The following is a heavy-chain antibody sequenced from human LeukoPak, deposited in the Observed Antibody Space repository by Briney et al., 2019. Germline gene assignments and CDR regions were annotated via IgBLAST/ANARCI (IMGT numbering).Heavy chain of an antibody. D-gene: IGHD7-27*01. CDR2: ISAYNGNT. CDR1: GYTLTSYG. CDR3: ARKRTGDPYAFDI. Sequence: ASVKVSCKASGYTLTSYGISWVRQAPGQGLEWMGWISAYNGNTNYAQKLQGRVTITADESTSTAYMELSSLRSEDTAVYYCARKRTGDPYAFDIWGQGTMVTVSS. V-gene: IGHV1-18*01. J-gene: IGHJ3*02.